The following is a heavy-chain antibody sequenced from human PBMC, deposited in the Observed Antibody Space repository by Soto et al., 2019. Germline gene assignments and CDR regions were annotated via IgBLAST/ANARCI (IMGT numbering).Heavy chain of an antibody. J-gene: IGHJ4*02. CDR3: ARGGYSGYALDY. CDR2: ISYDGSNK. D-gene: IGHD5-12*01. Sequence: GGSLRLSCAASGFTFSNYAMHWVRQAPGKGLEWVSLISYDGSNKYYADSVKGRFTFSRDNSKNTLYVQMNSLRAEDTAVYYCARGGYSGYALDYWGQGTLVTVS. CDR1: GFTFSNYA. V-gene: IGHV3-30-3*01.